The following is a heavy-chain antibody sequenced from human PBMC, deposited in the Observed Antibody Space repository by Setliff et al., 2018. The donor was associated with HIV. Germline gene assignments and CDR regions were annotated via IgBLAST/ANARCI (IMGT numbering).Heavy chain of an antibody. D-gene: IGHD3-22*01. Sequence: ASVKVSCKASGYTFTSYGISWVRKAPGQGLEWMGWISAYNGNTNYAKELQGRVTMTTDTSTRTAYMELRSLRSDDTAVYYCAKISQPDYYDSSGYYPRGAFYIWGQGTMVTVSS. J-gene: IGHJ3*02. CDR3: AKISQPDYYDSSGYYPRGAFYI. V-gene: IGHV1-18*01. CDR1: GYTFTSYG. CDR2: ISAYNGNT.